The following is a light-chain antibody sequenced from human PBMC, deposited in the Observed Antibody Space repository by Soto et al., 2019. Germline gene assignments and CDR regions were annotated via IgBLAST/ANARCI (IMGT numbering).Light chain of an antibody. CDR1: SSDVGAYNY. CDR3: SSYTSATTYV. V-gene: IGLV2-14*01. Sequence: QSVLTQPASVSGSPGQSITISCTGTSSDVGAYNYDSWYQQYPGEALKVIIYDVSHRPAGVSNRFSGSKSGNTASLTISGLQTQDEADYYCSSYTSATTYVFGTGTKLTVL. J-gene: IGLJ1*01. CDR2: DVS.